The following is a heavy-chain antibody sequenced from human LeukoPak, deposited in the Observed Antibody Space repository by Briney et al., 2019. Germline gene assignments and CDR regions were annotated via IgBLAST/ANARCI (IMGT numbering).Heavy chain of an antibody. CDR3: ARIAEQHLQYYFDY. J-gene: IGHJ4*02. CDR2: ISAYDGNT. Sequence: ASVKVSCKASGYSFTSYGFSWVRQAPGQGLEWMGWISAYDGNTNYAQKLQGRVTMATDTPTSTAYMELRSLRSDDSAVYFCARIAEQHLQYYFDYWGQGTLVTVSS. D-gene: IGHD6-13*01. CDR1: GYSFTSYG. V-gene: IGHV1-18*01.